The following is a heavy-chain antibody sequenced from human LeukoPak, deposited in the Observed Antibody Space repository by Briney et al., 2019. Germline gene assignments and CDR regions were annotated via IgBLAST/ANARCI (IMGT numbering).Heavy chain of an antibody. CDR3: AREGITRKTRSTDY. V-gene: IGHV1-2*06. D-gene: IGHD3-16*01. Sequence: ASVKVSCKASGYTFTGYYMHWVRQAPGQGLEWMGRINPNSGGANYAQKFQGRVTMTRDTSISTAYMELSRLRSDDTAVYYCAREGITRKTRSTDYWGQGTLVTVSS. J-gene: IGHJ4*02. CDR1: GYTFTGYY. CDR2: INPNSGGA.